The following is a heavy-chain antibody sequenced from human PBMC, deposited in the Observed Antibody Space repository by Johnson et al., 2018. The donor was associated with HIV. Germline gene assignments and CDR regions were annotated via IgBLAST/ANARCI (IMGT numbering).Heavy chain of an antibody. V-gene: IGHV3-30-3*01. J-gene: IGHJ3*01. CDR3: ARGRVSMKVVDLRGGGFDF. D-gene: IGHD3-22*01. CDR1: GFAFSNYA. Sequence: VQLVESGGGVVQPGGSLRLSCAASGFAFSNYAMHWVRQAPGKGLEWMAIISYDGSNEYYAESVKGRFTISRDNSKNTLYLQMNSLRVEDTALYLCARGRVSMKVVDLRGGGFDFWGQGTKVTVSS. CDR2: ISYDGSNE.